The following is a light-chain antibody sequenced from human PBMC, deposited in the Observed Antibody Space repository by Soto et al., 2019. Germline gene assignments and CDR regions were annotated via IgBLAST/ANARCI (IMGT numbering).Light chain of an antibody. V-gene: IGKV1-5*03. Sequence: DIQMTQSPSTLSASVGDRVTITCRASQTISTWLAWYQQRPGKAPKLLIYKASGLESEVPSRFSGSGSGTEFTLTITSLQPEDFGRYYCQQYKSYPLIFGGGTKVAIK. J-gene: IGKJ4*01. CDR3: QQYKSYPLI. CDR1: QTISTW. CDR2: KAS.